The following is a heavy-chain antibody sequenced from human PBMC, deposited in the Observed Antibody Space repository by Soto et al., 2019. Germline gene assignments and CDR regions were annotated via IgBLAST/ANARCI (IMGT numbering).Heavy chain of an antibody. D-gene: IGHD3-22*01. J-gene: IGHJ4*02. CDR3: ARDRLRGYDSSGFYS. Sequence: QVQLVQSGAELRKPGASVKVSCKASGYSFSSYGINWVRQAPGQGLEWMGWINTYNGNRNYAQKFEDRVTMTTATSTNTAYMELRSLKSDGTAIYYCARDRLRGYDSSGFYSWGQGTLVTVSS. V-gene: IGHV1-18*01. CDR1: GYSFSSYG. CDR2: INTYNGNR.